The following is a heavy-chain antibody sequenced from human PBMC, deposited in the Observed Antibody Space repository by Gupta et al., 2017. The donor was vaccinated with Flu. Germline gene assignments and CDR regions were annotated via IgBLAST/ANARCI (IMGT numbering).Heavy chain of an antibody. CDR1: RSRFCRYA. D-gene: IGHD6-13*01. CDR2: TSGSGGST. Sequence: EVPLLASGGGLVQPGGSLRLSCPPSRSRFCRYAMTWARQARAKWPEWVSATSGSGGSTYYADCVKGRFTISRDNSKNTRYLQMNSLRDEDAAVYHCAKSKEYRAAGPIQYYFDYWGQGTLGTVSS. V-gene: IGHV3-23*01. J-gene: IGHJ4*02. CDR3: AKSKEYRAAGPIQYYFDY.